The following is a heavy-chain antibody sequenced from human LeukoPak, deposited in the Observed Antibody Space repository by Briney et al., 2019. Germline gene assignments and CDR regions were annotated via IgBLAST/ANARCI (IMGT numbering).Heavy chain of an antibody. Sequence: ASVKVSCKASGYTFTSYYMHWVRQAPGQGLEWMGWINPNSGGTNYAQKFQGRVTMTRDTSISTAYMELSRLRSDDTAVYYCARCLPLVGATDYWGQGTLVTVSS. CDR2: INPNSGGT. D-gene: IGHD1-26*01. J-gene: IGHJ4*02. CDR1: GYTFTSYY. CDR3: ARCLPLVGATDY. V-gene: IGHV1-2*02.